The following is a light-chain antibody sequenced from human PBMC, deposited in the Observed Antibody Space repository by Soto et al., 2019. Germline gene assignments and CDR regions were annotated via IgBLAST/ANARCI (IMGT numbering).Light chain of an antibody. Sequence: AIQMHQSPSSLSATVGDSVPITCRASQGIRNDLGWYQHKPGKAPKLLISAASSLQSGVPSRFSGSGSGTDFTLTIRSLQPEDFATYYCLQDYNYPWTFGQGSKVDIK. CDR2: AAS. CDR3: LQDYNYPWT. CDR1: QGIRND. J-gene: IGKJ1*01. V-gene: IGKV1-6*01.